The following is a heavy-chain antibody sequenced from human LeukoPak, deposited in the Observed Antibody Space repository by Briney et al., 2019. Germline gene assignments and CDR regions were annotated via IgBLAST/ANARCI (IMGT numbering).Heavy chain of an antibody. Sequence: SETLSLTCTVSGGSISSGGYYWSWIRQPPGQGLEWIGEINHSGSTNYNPSLKSRVTISVDTSKNQFSLKLSSVTAADTAVYYCARGGEWEPYYFDYWGQGTLVTVSS. J-gene: IGHJ4*02. CDR3: ARGGEWEPYYFDY. V-gene: IGHV4-39*07. D-gene: IGHD1-26*01. CDR2: INHSGST. CDR1: GGSISSGGYY.